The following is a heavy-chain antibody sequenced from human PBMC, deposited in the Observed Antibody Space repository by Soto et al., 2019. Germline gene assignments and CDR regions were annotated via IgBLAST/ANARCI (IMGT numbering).Heavy chain of an antibody. CDR3: ARGNWNYVRYYYYGMDV. V-gene: IGHV4-59*01. Sequence: SETLSLTCTVSGGSISSYYWSWIRQPPGKGLEWIGYIYYSGSTNYNPSLKSRVTISVDTSKNQFSLKLSSVTAADTAVYYCARGNWNYVRYYYYGMDVWGQGTTVT. J-gene: IGHJ6*02. D-gene: IGHD1-7*01. CDR2: IYYSGST. CDR1: GGSISSYY.